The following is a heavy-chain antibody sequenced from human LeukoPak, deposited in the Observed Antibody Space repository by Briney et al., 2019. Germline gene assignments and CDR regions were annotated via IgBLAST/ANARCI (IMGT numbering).Heavy chain of an antibody. Sequence: PGGSLRLSCAASGFTFSSSSMHWVRQAPGKGLEWVSYISSSTSTIYYADSVRGRFTISRDNAKNSLYLQMNSLRDDDTAVYYCAGQRVFDYWGQGTLVTVSS. CDR1: GFTFSSSS. V-gene: IGHV3-48*02. CDR3: AGQRVFDY. CDR2: ISSSTSTI. J-gene: IGHJ4*02.